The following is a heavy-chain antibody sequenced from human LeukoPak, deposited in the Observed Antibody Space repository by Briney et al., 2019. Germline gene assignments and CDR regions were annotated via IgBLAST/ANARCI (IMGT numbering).Heavy chain of an antibody. Sequence: PGGSLRLSCAASGFTFSSYGMHWVRQAPGKGLEWVAVISYDGSNKYYADSVKGRFTISRDNSKNTLYLQMNSLRAEDTAVYYCAKEVGSGYYRESPDYWGQGTLVTVSS. CDR2: ISYDGSNK. CDR3: AKEVGSGYYRESPDY. D-gene: IGHD3-22*01. J-gene: IGHJ4*02. CDR1: GFTFSSYG. V-gene: IGHV3-30*18.